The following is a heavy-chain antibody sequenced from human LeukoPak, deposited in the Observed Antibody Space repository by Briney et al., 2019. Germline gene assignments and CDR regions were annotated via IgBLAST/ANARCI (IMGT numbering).Heavy chain of an antibody. CDR1: GDSINNYY. Sequence: PSETLSLTCTVSGDSINNYYWSWIRQPPGKGLEWIGYIYYNGSPNYNPSLKSRVTISLDTSKNQFSLKLSSVTAADTAVYFCASLRVAAVYYFDYWGQGTLVTVSS. D-gene: IGHD6-13*01. CDR2: IYYNGSP. J-gene: IGHJ4*02. CDR3: ASLRVAAVYYFDY. V-gene: IGHV4-59*08.